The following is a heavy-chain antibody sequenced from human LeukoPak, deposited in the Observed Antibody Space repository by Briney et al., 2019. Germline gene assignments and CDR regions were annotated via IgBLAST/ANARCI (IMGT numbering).Heavy chain of an antibody. V-gene: IGHV1-2*02. J-gene: IGHJ6*03. Sequence: ASVKVSCKASGYTFTGYYMHWVRQAPGQGLEWMGWINPNSGGTNYAQKFQGRVNMTRDTSISTAYMELSRLRSDDTAVYYCARVYDFYYYMDVWGKGTTVTVSS. CDR1: GYTFTGYY. CDR2: INPNSGGT. D-gene: IGHD5/OR15-5a*01. CDR3: ARVYDFYYYMDV.